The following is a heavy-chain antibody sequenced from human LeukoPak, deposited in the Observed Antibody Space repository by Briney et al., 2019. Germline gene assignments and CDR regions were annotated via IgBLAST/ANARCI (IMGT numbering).Heavy chain of an antibody. CDR1: GGSFSGYY. V-gene: IGHV4-34*01. Sequence: PSDTLSLTCAVYGGSFSGYYWSWLRQPPGKGLEWIGEINHSGSTNYNPSLKSRVTISVDTSKNQFSLKLSSVTAADTAVYYCVRGGRSDYVWGSYRYTGSTWFDPWGQGTLVTVSS. D-gene: IGHD3-16*02. J-gene: IGHJ5*02. CDR2: INHSGST. CDR3: VRGGRSDYVWGSYRYTGSTWFDP.